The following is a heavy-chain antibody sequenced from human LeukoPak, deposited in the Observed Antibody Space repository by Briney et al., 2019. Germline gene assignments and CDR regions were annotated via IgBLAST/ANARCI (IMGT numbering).Heavy chain of an antibody. D-gene: IGHD2-15*01. V-gene: IGHV3-64*01. J-gene: IGHJ4*02. Sequence: GRSLRLSCAASGFTFSSYAMHWVRQAPGKGLEYVSAISSNGGSTYYANSVKGRFTISRDNSKNTLYLQMGSLRAEDMAVYYCAGWGGYCSGGSCYPDYWGQGTLVTVSS. CDR2: ISSNGGST. CDR1: GFTFSSYA. CDR3: AGWGGYCSGGSCYPDY.